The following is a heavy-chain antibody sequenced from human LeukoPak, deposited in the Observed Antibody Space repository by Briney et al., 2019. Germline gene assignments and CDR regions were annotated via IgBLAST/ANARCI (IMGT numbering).Heavy chain of an antibody. J-gene: IGHJ4*02. CDR3: AANGQSTNWHWNY. Sequence: GGSLRLSCAASGFTFSSYAMSWVRQAPGKGLEWVSALTGSGDSTYYADSVKGRFTISRDNSKNTLFLQMNGLRAEDTAVYYCAANGQSTNWHWNYWGQGTLVTVSS. V-gene: IGHV3-23*01. CDR2: LTGSGDST. CDR1: GFTFSSYA. D-gene: IGHD1-7*01.